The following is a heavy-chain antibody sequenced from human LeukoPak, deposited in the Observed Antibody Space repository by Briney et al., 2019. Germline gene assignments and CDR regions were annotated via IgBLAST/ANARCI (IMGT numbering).Heavy chain of an antibody. D-gene: IGHD2-21*02. CDR2: INHSGST. CDR3: ARRAYCGGDCYSHYYYYGMDV. J-gene: IGHJ6*02. Sequence: SETLSLTCAVYGGSFSGYYWSWIRQPPGKGLERIGEINHSGSTNYNPSLKSRVTISVDTSKNQFSLKLSSVTAADTAVYYCARRAYCGGDCYSHYYYYGMDVWGQGTTVTVSS. V-gene: IGHV4-34*01. CDR1: GGSFSGYY.